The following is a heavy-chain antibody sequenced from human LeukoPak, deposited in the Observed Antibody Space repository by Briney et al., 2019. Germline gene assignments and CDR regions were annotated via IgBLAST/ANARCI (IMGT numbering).Heavy chain of an antibody. Sequence: PSETLSLTCTVSGGSISSSSYYWGWIRQPPGKGLEWIGSIYYNGSTYYNPSLKSRVTISVDTSKNQFSLKLSSVTAADTAVYYCARGVRGVLNWFDPWGQGTLVTVSS. V-gene: IGHV4-39*01. CDR2: IYYNGST. CDR3: ARGVRGVLNWFDP. J-gene: IGHJ5*02. D-gene: IGHD3-10*01. CDR1: GGSISSSSYY.